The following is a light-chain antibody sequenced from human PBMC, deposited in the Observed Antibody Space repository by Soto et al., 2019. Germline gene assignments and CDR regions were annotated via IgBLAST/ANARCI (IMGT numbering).Light chain of an antibody. V-gene: IGLV2-23*02. J-gene: IGLJ3*02. CDR2: DVS. Sequence: QSALTQPASVSGSPGQPITISCTGTSSDVGSYDLVSWYQQHPGKAPTLMISDVSKRPSGVSNRFSGSKSGNTASLTISGLQAEDEADYYCCSYAGSSTWVFGGGTKLTVL. CDR1: SSDVGSYDL. CDR3: CSYAGSSTWV.